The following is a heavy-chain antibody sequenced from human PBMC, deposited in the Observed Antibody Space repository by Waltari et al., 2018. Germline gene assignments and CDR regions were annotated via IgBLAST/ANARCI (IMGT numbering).Heavy chain of an antibody. CDR2: INPSGGST. J-gene: IGHJ6*03. Sequence: QVQLVQSGAEVKKPGASVKVSCKASGYTFTSYYMHWVRQAPGQGLEWMGIINPSGGSTSYAQKFQGRVTMTRDTSTSTVYMELSSLRSEDTAVYYCARDKVPFTMVQGVISLGGSYMDVWGKGTTVTVSS. V-gene: IGHV1-46*01. CDR3: ARDKVPFTMVQGVISLGGSYMDV. CDR1: GYTFTSYY. D-gene: IGHD3-10*01.